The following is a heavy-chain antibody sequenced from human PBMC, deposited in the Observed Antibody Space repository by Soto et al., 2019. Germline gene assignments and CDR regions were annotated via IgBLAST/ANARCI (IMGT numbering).Heavy chain of an antibody. Sequence: QVQLVESGGGVVQPGRSLRLSCAVSGFTVSSYGMHWVRQPPGKGLEWVAVISRDGRTTFYADSVKGRFTISRDNSRNTLFLEMNSLRGDDMAVYYCAGEVESGYWGQGTLVTVSS. J-gene: IGHJ4*02. CDR3: AGEVESGY. D-gene: IGHD2-21*01. V-gene: IGHV3-30*03. CDR2: ISRDGRTT. CDR1: GFTVSSYG.